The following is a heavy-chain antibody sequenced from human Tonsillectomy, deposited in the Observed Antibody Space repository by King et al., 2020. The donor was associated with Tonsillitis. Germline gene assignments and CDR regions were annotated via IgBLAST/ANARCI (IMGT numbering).Heavy chain of an antibody. Sequence: VQLVESGGGVVQPGRSLRLSCAASGFTFSSYAIHWVRQAPGKGLEWVAVISYDGSNRYYADSVKGRFTISRDNSKNTLYLQMSSLRAEDTAVYYCAGERGRGSYFDYWGQGTLVTVSS. CDR2: ISYDGSNR. D-gene: IGHD3-10*01. CDR3: AGERGRGSYFDY. CDR1: GFTFSSYA. V-gene: IGHV3-30*15. J-gene: IGHJ4*02.